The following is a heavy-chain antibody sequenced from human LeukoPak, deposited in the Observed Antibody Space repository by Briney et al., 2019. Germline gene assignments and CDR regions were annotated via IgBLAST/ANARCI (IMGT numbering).Heavy chain of an antibody. J-gene: IGHJ4*02. CDR2: INQDGSGK. V-gene: IGHV3-7*01. D-gene: IGHD1-1*01. CDR1: GITFRSYW. CDR3: AMNWNVPPRDY. Sequence: GGSLRLSCAASGITFRSYWMNWVRQAPGKGQEWVASINQDGSGKNYVDSVKGRFTVSGDNAKKYLQMNSLRAEDTAVYYCAMNWNVPPRDYWGQGTLVTVSS.